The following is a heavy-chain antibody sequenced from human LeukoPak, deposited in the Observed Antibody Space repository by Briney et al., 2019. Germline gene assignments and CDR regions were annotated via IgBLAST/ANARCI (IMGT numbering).Heavy chain of an antibody. CDR2: INSDGSST. CDR3: ARDEAYYDILSGYYYGMDV. Sequence: GGSLRLSCAASGFTFSSYWMHWVRQAPGQGLVWVSRINSDGSSTSYADSVKGRFTISRDNAKNTLYLQMNSLRAEDTAVYYCARDEAYYDILSGYYYGMDVWGQGTTVTVSS. D-gene: IGHD3-9*01. CDR1: GFTFSSYW. J-gene: IGHJ6*02. V-gene: IGHV3-74*01.